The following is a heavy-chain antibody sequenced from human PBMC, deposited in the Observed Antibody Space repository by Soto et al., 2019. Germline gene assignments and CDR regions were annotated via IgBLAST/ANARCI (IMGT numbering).Heavy chain of an antibody. V-gene: IGHV3-30*18. J-gene: IGHJ4*02. D-gene: IGHD3-22*01. Sequence: QVQLVESGGGVVQPGRSLRLSCAASGFTFSSYGMHWVRQAPGKGLEWVAVISYDGSNKYYADSVKGRFTISRDNSKNPLYLQLNSLRAEDTAVYYCPKDHTMDYYDSSGTWDNWCQGTLVTVSS. CDR3: PKDHTMDYYDSSGTWDN. CDR2: ISYDGSNK. CDR1: GFTFSSYG.